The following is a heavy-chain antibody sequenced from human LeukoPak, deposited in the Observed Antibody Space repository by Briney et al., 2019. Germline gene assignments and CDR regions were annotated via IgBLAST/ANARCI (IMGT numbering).Heavy chain of an antibody. CDR1: GGSISGDY. D-gene: IGHD3-10*01. CDR3: ARLAARRGYYYYGMDV. Sequence: PSETLSLTCTVSGGSISGDYWSWIRQPPGKGLEYIGNIYYSGTGSTNYNPSLKSRVTISVDTSENQFSLKLCSVTPADTAVYYCARLAARRGYYYYGMDVWGQGTTVTVSS. V-gene: IGHV4-59*01. CDR2: IYYSGTGST. J-gene: IGHJ6*02.